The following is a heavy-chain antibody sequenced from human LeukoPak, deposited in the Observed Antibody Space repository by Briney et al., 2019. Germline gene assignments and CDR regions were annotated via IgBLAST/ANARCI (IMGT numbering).Heavy chain of an antibody. V-gene: IGHV4-61*02. CDR3: ARERFSSSWFDY. Sequence: SQTLSLTCTVSGGSISSGSYYWSWIRQPAGKGLEWIGRIYTSGSTNYNPSLKSRVTISVDTSKNQLSLKLSSVTAADTAVYYCARERFSSSWFDYWGQGTLVTVSS. D-gene: IGHD6-13*01. CDR1: GGSISSGSYY. J-gene: IGHJ4*02. CDR2: IYTSGST.